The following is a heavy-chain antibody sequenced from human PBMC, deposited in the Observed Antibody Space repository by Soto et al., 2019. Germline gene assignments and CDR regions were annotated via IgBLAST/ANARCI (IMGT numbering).Heavy chain of an antibody. Sequence: EVQLVESGGGLVQPGGSLRLSCEASGFTFSSFWMTWVRQAPGKGLEWVANIKQDGSEKYYVDSVKGRFTISRDNAKNSLHLQMNSLRAEDTAVYYCARTGRVVVAGESDSWGPGILVTVSS. J-gene: IGHJ4*02. D-gene: IGHD6-19*01. CDR1: GFTFSSFW. CDR3: ARTGRVVVAGESDS. V-gene: IGHV3-7*01. CDR2: IKQDGSEK.